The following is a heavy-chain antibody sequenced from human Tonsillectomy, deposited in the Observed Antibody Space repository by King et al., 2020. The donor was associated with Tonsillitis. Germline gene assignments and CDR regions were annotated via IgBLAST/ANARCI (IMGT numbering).Heavy chain of an antibody. Sequence: VQLQQWGAGLLKPSETLSLTCGVYGGSFSGYFWNWIRQPPGKGLEWIGEINHSGLTDYSSSLKSRVTISMDTSKQPFSLKLSSVTAADTAVYFCARGLQITFGYGLDPWGQGTLVTVSS. J-gene: IGHJ5*02. D-gene: IGHD5-18*01. V-gene: IGHV4-34*01. CDR3: ARGLQITFGYGLDP. CDR1: GGSFSGYF. CDR2: INHSGLT.